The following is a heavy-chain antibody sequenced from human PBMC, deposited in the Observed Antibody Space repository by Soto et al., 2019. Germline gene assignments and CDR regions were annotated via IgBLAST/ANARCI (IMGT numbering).Heavy chain of an antibody. J-gene: IGHJ5*02. V-gene: IGHV4-30-2*01. CDR1: GGSISSGAYS. CDR3: ARVIAATDTISVWFDP. D-gene: IGHD6-13*01. CDR2: IYHSGST. Sequence: QLQLQESGSGLVKPSQTLSLTCAVSGGSISSGAYSWSWIRQPPGKGLEWIGYIYHSGSTYYNPSLKSRVTLSLDRSKPQFALKMTPVTAADTAVYFCARVIAATDTISVWFDPWGQGTRVTVSS.